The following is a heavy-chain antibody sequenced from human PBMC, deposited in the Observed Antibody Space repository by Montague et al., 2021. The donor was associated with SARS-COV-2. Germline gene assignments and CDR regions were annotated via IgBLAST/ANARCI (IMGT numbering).Heavy chain of an antibody. CDR2: ISYDGSNK. J-gene: IGHJ6*01. CDR3: ARDLGSYYGTDV. Sequence: SLRLSCAASGFTFSSYAMHWVRQAPGKGLEWVAIISYDGSNKYYADSVKGRFTISRDNSKNTLYLQMNSLRAEDTAVYYCARDLGSYYGTDVWGKGPRSPSPQ. V-gene: IGHV3-30*04. CDR1: GFTFSSYA.